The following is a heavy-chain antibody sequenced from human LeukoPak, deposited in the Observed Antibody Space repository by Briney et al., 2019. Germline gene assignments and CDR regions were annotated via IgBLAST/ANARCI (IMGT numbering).Heavy chain of an antibody. J-gene: IGHJ4*02. V-gene: IGHV5-51*01. CDR3: ARQGIYYYGSGSYYFDY. CDR2: IYPGDSDT. Sequence: GESLKISCKGSGYSFTSYWIGWVRQMPGKGLEWMGIIYPGDSDTRYSPSFQGQVTISADKSFSTAYLQWSSLKASDTAMYYCARQGIYYYGSGSYYFDYWGQGTLVTVSS. D-gene: IGHD3-10*01. CDR1: GYSFTSYW.